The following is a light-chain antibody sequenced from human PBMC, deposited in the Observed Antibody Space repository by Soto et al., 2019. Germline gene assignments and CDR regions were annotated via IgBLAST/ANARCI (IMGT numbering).Light chain of an antibody. CDR1: QSVSSRY. J-gene: IGKJ1*01. CDR2: AAS. Sequence: EIVLTQSPVTLSLSPGERATLSCRASQSVSSRYFAWYQQKPGQAPRLLIYAASSRAAGIPDRFSGSGSGTDFSLTVRRLESEDFAVYYCHQYASSRTFGPGTKVE. V-gene: IGKV3-20*01. CDR3: HQYASSRT.